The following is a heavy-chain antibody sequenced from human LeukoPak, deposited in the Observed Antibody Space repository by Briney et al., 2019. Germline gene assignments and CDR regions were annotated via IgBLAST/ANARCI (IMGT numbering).Heavy chain of an antibody. CDR1: GLTFNSYW. CDR3: ARGRYTQE. CDR2: INSDGSGS. V-gene: IGHV3-74*01. Sequence: PGGSLRLSCAASGLTFNSYWMHWVRQAPGKGLVWVSRINSDGSGSSYADSVKGRFTISRDNAKNTLYLQMDSLRAEDTAVYYCARGRYTQEWGQGTLVTVSS. D-gene: IGHD1-14*01. J-gene: IGHJ4*02.